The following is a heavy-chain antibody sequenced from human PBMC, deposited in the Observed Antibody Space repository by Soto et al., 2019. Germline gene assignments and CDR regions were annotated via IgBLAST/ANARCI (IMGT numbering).Heavy chain of an antibody. V-gene: IGHV3-48*02. CDR3: VRVYASNTFDL. CDR1: GVTFISYS. CDR2: ISNSGSVI. Sequence: VGSLRLSCAASGVTFISYSRSWIRQAPGKGLEWVSYISNSGSVIHDADSVKGRFTISRDNAKNSLSLQMNSLRDEDTALYYCVRVYASNTFDLWGQGTLVNVS. D-gene: IGHD2-2*01. J-gene: IGHJ3*01.